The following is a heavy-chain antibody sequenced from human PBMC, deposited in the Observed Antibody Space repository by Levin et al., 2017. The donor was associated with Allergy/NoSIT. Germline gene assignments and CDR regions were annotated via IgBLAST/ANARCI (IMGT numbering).Heavy chain of an antibody. Sequence: GESLKISCAASGFTFSSYAMHWVRQAPGKGLEWVAVISYDGSNKYYADSVKGRFTISRDNSKNTLYLQMNSLRAEDTAVYYCARDGGWNYPDYWGQGTLVTVSS. J-gene: IGHJ4*02. CDR2: ISYDGSNK. CDR1: GFTFSSYA. CDR3: ARDGGWNYPDY. D-gene: IGHD6-19*01. V-gene: IGHV3-30-3*01.